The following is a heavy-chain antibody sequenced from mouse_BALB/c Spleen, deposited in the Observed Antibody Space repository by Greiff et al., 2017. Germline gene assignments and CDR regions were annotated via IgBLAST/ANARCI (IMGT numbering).Heavy chain of an antibody. CDR3: VRGDYDFDY. D-gene: IGHD2-4*01. V-gene: IGHV2-9-2*01. CDR2: IWTGGGT. Sequence: QVQLHQSGPGLVAPSQSLSITCTVSGFSLTSYDISWIRQPPGKGLEWLGVIWTGGGTNYNSAFMSRLSISKDNSKSQVFLKMNSLQTDDTAIYYCVRGDYDFDYWGQGTTLTVSS. CDR1: GFSLTSYD. J-gene: IGHJ2*01.